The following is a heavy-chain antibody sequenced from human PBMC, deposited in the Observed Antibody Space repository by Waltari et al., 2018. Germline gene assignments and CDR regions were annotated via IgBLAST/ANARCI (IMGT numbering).Heavy chain of an antibody. CDR2: IIPIFGTA. CDR3: ARLRKKYQLLNDAFDI. CDR1: GGTFSSYA. D-gene: IGHD2-2*01. J-gene: IGHJ3*02. Sequence: QVQLVQSGAEVKKPGSSVKVSCKASGGTFSSYAISWVRQAPGQGLEWMGGIIPIFGTANYAQKFQGRVTITADESTSTAYMELSSLRSEDTAVYYCARLRKKYQLLNDAFDIWGQGTMVTVSS. V-gene: IGHV1-69*13.